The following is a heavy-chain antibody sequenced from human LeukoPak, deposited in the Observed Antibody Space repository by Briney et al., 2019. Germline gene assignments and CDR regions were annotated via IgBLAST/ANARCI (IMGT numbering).Heavy chain of an antibody. CDR1: GGTFSSYA. J-gene: IGHJ6*03. V-gene: IGHV1-69*06. CDR2: IIPIFGTA. CDR3: ASPGYCTNGVCIQYYMDV. Sequence: GASVKVSCKASGGTFSSYAISWVRQAPGQGLEWMGGIIPIFGTANYAQKFQGRVTITADKSTSTAYMELSSLRSEDTAVYYCASPGYCTNGVCIQYYMDVWGKGTTVTVSS. D-gene: IGHD2-8*01.